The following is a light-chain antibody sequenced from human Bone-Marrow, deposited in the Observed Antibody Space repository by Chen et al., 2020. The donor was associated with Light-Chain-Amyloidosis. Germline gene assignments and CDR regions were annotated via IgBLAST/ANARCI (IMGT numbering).Light chain of an antibody. V-gene: IGLV3-21*02. J-gene: IGLJ3*02. CDR1: NIGSTS. Sequence: SYVLTQPSSVSVAPGQTATIACGGNNIGSTSVHWYQQTPGQAPLLVVYDDSDRPSGIPGRVSGANSGNTATLASRRVEAGDEADYYCQVWERSSDRPVFGGGTKLPVL. CDR3: QVWERSSDRPV. CDR2: DDS.